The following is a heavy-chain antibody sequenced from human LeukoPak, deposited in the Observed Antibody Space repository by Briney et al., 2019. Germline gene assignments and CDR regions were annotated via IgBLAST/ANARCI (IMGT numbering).Heavy chain of an antibody. CDR3: ARDEEESYYFDY. CDR1: GGTLSSYA. Sequence: ASVKVSCKASGGTLSSYAISWVRQAPGQGLEWMGRIIPILGIANYAQKFQGRVTITADKSTSTAYMELSSLRSEDTAVYYCARDEEESYYFDYWGQGTLVTVSS. J-gene: IGHJ4*02. CDR2: IIPILGIA. V-gene: IGHV1-69*04.